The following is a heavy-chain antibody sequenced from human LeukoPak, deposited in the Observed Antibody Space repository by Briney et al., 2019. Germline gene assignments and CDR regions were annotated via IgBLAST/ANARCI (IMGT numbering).Heavy chain of an antibody. Sequence: PGGSLRLSCTVSGFTVSSNSMSWVRQAPGKGLEWVSFIYSGGSTHNSDSVKGRFTISRDNSKNTLYLQMNSLRAEDTAVYYCAKDSVRWHYYDSSGYSPHFDYWGQGTLVTVSS. J-gene: IGHJ4*02. CDR1: GFTVSSNS. CDR3: AKDSVRWHYYDSSGYSPHFDY. CDR2: IYSGGST. D-gene: IGHD3-22*01. V-gene: IGHV3-53*05.